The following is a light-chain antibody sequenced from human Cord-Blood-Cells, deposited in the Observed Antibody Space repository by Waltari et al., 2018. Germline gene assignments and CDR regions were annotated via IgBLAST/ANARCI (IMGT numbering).Light chain of an antibody. CDR3: CSYAGSSTVV. V-gene: IGLV2-23*01. CDR2: EGS. J-gene: IGLJ2*01. CDR1: SSDFGSYNL. Sequence: QSALTQPASVSGSPGQSLTISCTGTSSDFGSYNLVSWYQQHPGNAPQLIIYEGSKRPSGVSNRFSGSKSGNTASLTISGLQAEDEADYYCCSYAGSSTVVFGGGTKLTVL.